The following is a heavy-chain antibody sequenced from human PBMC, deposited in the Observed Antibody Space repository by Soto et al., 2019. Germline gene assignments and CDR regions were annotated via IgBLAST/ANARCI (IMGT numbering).Heavy chain of an antibody. CDR2: INPSGGST. V-gene: IGHV1-46*01. D-gene: IGHD1-1*01. CDR3: ARDQVARTTRAEYFQH. CDR1: GYTFTSYY. J-gene: IGHJ1*01. Sequence: ASVKVSCKASGYTFTSYYMHWVRQAPGQGLEWMGIINPSGGSTSYAQKFQGRVTMTRDTSTSTVYMELSSLRSEDTAVYYCARDQVARTTRAEYFQHWGPGTLVTVSS.